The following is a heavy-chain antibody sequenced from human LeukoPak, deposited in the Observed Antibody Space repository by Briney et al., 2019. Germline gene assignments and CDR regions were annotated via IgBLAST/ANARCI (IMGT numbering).Heavy chain of an antibody. D-gene: IGHD2-2*01. CDR1: GGSISSYY. Sequence: PSETLSLTCTVSGGSISSYYWSWIRQPPGKGLEWIGYIYYSGSTNYNPSLKSRVTLSVDTSKNQFSLKLSSVTAADTAVYYCASSTPYYYYYGMDVWGQGTTVTVSS. CDR2: IYYSGST. CDR3: ASSTPYYYYYGMDV. J-gene: IGHJ6*02. V-gene: IGHV4-59*01.